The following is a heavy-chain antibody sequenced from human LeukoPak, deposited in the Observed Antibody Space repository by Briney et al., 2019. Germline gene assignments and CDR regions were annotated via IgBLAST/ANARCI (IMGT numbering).Heavy chain of an antibody. Sequence: SETLSLTCTVSGGSISSYYWSWIRQPPGKGLEWIGYIYYSGSTNYNPSLKSRVTISVDTSKNQFSLKLGSVTAADTAVYYCAREDEGLLDYWGQGTLVTVSS. CDR1: GGSISSYY. CDR2: IYYSGST. V-gene: IGHV4-59*01. J-gene: IGHJ4*02. CDR3: AREDEGLLDY.